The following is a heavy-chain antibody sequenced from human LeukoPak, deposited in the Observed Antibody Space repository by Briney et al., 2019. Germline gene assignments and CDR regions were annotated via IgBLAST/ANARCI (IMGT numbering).Heavy chain of an antibody. Sequence: GGSLRLSCAASGSRLSSYAMSWVRQAPGKGLEWVSVISGSGNNTYYADSVKGRFTISRDNTKNTLYLQMISLIESDTAVYYCAKGRDVWGSYRTEFDFWGQGTLVTVSS. CDR1: GSRLSSYA. D-gene: IGHD3-16*02. CDR3: AKGRDVWGSYRTEFDF. CDR2: ISGSGNNT. J-gene: IGHJ4*02. V-gene: IGHV3-23*01.